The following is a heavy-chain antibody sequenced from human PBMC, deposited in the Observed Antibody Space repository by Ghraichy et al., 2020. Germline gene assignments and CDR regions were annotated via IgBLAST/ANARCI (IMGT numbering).Heavy chain of an antibody. CDR1: GFTFGDYA. V-gene: IGHV3-49*03. CDR3: SRDFPSVITPVDY. J-gene: IGHJ4*02. CDR2: IRRKASGGTT. Sequence: GGSLRLSCTGSGFTFGDYAMSWFRQAPGKGLEWLGLIRRKASGGTTEYAASVKGRFTISRDDSESVAYLQMNSLKTEDTAVYYCSRDFPSVITPVDYWGQGTLVTASS. D-gene: IGHD4-23*01.